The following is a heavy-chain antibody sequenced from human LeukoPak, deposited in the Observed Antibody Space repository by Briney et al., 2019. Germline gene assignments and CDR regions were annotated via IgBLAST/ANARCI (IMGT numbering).Heavy chain of an antibody. Sequence: GGSLRLSCAASGFTVSSNYMSWVRQAPGKGLEWVSVIYSGGSTYYADSVKGRFTISRDNSKNTLYLQMNSLRAEDTAVYYCARDTSKGSSRYFDYWGQGTLVTVSS. D-gene: IGHD2-2*01. J-gene: IGHJ4*02. V-gene: IGHV3-66*01. CDR1: GFTVSSNY. CDR3: ARDTSKGSSRYFDY. CDR2: IYSGGST.